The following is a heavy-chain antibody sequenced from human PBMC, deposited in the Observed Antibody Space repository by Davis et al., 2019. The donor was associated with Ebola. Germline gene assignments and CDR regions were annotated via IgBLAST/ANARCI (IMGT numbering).Heavy chain of an antibody. D-gene: IGHD2-2*01. CDR1: GFTFSSYA. CDR2: ISYDGSNK. V-gene: IGHV3-30-3*01. Sequence: PGGSLRLSCAASGFTFSSYAMHWVRQAPGKGLEWVAIISYDGSNKYYADSVKGRFTISRDNSKNTLYLQMNSLRAEDTAVYYCARGEVVPAALRYYYMDVWGKGTTVTVSS. J-gene: IGHJ6*03. CDR3: ARGEVVPAALRYYYMDV.